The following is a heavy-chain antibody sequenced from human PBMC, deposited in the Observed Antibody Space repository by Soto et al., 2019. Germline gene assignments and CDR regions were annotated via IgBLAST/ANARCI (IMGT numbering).Heavy chain of an antibody. CDR2: ITSYDST. D-gene: IGHD3-10*01. CDR1: DFTVTYRF. Sequence: GGSLRLSCAASDFTVTYRFLTWVRQAPGKGLEWVSAITSYDSTYYADSVRGRFTISRDNSKNSYFLQMNSLRAEDTAVYYCANWPQKNPLYFYWGQGTLVTVSS. CDR3: ANWPQKNPLYFY. V-gene: IGHV3-53*01. J-gene: IGHJ4*02.